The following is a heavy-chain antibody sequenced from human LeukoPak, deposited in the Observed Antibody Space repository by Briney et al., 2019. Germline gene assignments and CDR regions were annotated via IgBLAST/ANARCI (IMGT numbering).Heavy chain of an antibody. D-gene: IGHD5-18*01. CDR1: GFTFSNYW. CDR3: ARGGYSYANWFDP. CDR2: INSDGSST. J-gene: IGHJ5*02. V-gene: IGHV3-74*01. Sequence: GGSLRLSCAASGFTFSNYWMHWVRQAPGKGLVWVSRINSDGSSTNYADSVKGRFTISRDNAKNTLYLQMNSLRAEDTAVYYCARGGYSYANWFDPWGQGTLVTVSS.